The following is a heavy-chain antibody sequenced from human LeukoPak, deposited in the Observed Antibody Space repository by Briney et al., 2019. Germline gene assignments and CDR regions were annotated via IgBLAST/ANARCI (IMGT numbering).Heavy chain of an antibody. V-gene: IGHV4-38-2*01. CDR3: ARGPDDAFDI. Sequence: GSLRLSCAAPGFTFSNYAMSWIRQPPGKGLEWIGSIYYSGSTYYNPSLKSRVTMSVDTSKNQFSLKLSSVTAADTAVYYCARGPDDAFDIWGQGTMVTVSS. CDR2: IYYSGST. J-gene: IGHJ3*02. CDR1: GFTFSNYA.